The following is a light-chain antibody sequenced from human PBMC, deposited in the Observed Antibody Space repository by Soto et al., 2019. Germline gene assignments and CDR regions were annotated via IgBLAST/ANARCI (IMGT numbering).Light chain of an antibody. V-gene: IGLV2-14*01. J-gene: IGLJ1*01. CDR2: DVS. CDR3: SSYTSSSTLLYV. Sequence: QSVLTQPASVSGSPGQSITISCTGTSRDVGGYNYVSWYQQHPGKAPKLMIYDVSNRPSGVSNRFSGSKSGNTASLTISGLKAEDEADYYCSSYTSSSTLLYVFGTGTKLTVL. CDR1: SRDVGGYNY.